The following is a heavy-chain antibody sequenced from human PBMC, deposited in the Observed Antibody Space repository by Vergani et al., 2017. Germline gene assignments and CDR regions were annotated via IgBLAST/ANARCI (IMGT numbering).Heavy chain of an antibody. Sequence: QVQLVQSGAEVKKPGSSVKVSCKASGGTFSSYAISWVRQAPGQGLEWMGGIIPIFGTANYAQKFQGRVTITADKSTSTAYMELSSLRSEDTAVYYCARDASDIVVVPAADAGYYYYGMDVWGQGTTVTVSS. V-gene: IGHV1-69*06. CDR2: IIPIFGTA. D-gene: IGHD2-2*01. CDR1: GGTFSSYA. CDR3: ARDASDIVVVPAADAGYYYYGMDV. J-gene: IGHJ6*02.